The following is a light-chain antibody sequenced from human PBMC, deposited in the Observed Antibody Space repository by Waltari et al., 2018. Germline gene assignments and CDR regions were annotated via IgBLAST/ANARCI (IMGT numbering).Light chain of an antibody. CDR2: GAS. J-gene: IGKJ1*01. CDR3: QEYNNWPRT. Sequence: EIVMTQSPATLSVSPGERATLSYRASQSVSSNLAWYQQKPGQAPRLPIYGASTRAIGIPAKVKWRWSGTEFTLTISSLQSEGFAVYYWQEYNNWPRTFGQGTKVEIK. V-gene: IGKV3-15*01. CDR1: QSVSSN.